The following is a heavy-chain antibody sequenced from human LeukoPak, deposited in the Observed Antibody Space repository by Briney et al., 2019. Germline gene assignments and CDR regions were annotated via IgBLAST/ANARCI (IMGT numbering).Heavy chain of an antibody. D-gene: IGHD3-10*01. V-gene: IGHV4-59*01. J-gene: IGHJ4*02. CDR1: GGSISSYY. Sequence: SETLSLTCTVSGGSISSYYWSWIRQPPGKGLEWIGYIYYSGSTNYNPSLKSRVTISVDTPKNQFSLKLSSVTAADTAVYYCARDRGYLDYFDYWGQGTLVTVSS. CDR3: ARDRGYLDYFDY. CDR2: IYYSGST.